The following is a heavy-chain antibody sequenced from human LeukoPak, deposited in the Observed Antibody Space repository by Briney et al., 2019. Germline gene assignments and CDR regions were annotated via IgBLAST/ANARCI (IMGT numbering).Heavy chain of an antibody. CDR1: GFTLSTYA. J-gene: IGHJ5*02. Sequence: VGSLRLSCLASGFTLSTYAMSWGRQAPGEGLEWVSGISGGGGITYYADSVKGRFTISKDNSKNTLSLQMNSLRAEDTAVYYCAKGSTTGTPGGSFDPWGQGALVTVSS. CDR3: AKGSTTGTPGGSFDP. CDR2: ISGGGGIT. V-gene: IGHV3-23*01. D-gene: IGHD1-1*01.